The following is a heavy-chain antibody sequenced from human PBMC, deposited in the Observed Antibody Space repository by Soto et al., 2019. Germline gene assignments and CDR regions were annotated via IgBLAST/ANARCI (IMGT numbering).Heavy chain of an antibody. D-gene: IGHD3-22*01. J-gene: IGHJ1*01. Sequence: RASVKVSCKASGYTFTSYAMHWVRQAPGQRLEWMGWINAGNGNTKYSQKFQGRVTITRDTSASTAYMELSSLRSEDTAVYYCARVSYYYDSSGYPEYFQHWGQGTLVTVSS. V-gene: IGHV1-3*01. CDR1: GYTFTSYA. CDR2: INAGNGNT. CDR3: ARVSYYYDSSGYPEYFQH.